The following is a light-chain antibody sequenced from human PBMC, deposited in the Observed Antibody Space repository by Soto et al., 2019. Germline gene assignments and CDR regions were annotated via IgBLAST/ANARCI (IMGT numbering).Light chain of an antibody. J-gene: IGKJ1*01. CDR2: GAS. CDR1: QSVSSSY. Sequence: ESVLTQSAGTLSLSPGERATLSCRASQSVSSSYLAWYQQKPGQAPRLLIYGASSRATGIPDRFSGSGSGTDFTLTISRLEPEDFAVYYRQQYGSSPRTFGQGTKVDIK. CDR3: QQYGSSPRT. V-gene: IGKV3-20*01.